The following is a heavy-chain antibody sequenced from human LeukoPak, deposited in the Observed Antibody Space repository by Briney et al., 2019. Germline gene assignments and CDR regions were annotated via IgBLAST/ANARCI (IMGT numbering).Heavy chain of an antibody. CDR1: GCTFTSYY. D-gene: IGHD3-22*01. V-gene: IGHV1-46*01. CDR3: ARDQGAYYYESTGYYWGGFDY. CDR2: INPSGDST. Sequence: AASVKVSCKASGCTFTSYYMHWVRQAPGQGLEWMGIINPSGDSTNFAQKFQGRVTMTRDTSTSTVYMELSSLRSEDTAVYYCARDQGAYYYESTGYYWGGFDYWGQGTLVTASS. J-gene: IGHJ4*02.